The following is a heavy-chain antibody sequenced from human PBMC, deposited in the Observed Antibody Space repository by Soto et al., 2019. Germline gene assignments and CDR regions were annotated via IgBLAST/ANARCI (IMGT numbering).Heavy chain of an antibody. Sequence: SETLSLTCTVSGGSISSGGYYWSWIRQHPGKGLEWIGYIYYSGSTYYNPSLKSRVTISVDTSKNQFSLKLSSVTAADTAVYYCAKTRPGMGNWWARRHYVMDVWGQGTTVTVSS. V-gene: IGHV4-31*03. CDR2: IYYSGST. D-gene: IGHD2-8*02. CDR1: GGSISSGGYY. J-gene: IGHJ6*02. CDR3: AKTRPGMGNWWARRHYVMDV.